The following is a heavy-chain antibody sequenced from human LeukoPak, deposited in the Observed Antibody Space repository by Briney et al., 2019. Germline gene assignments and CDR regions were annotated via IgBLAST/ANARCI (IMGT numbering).Heavy chain of an antibody. CDR1: GFTFSSYA. CDR3: ARDRGGSYLWDAFDI. D-gene: IGHD1-26*01. CDR2: ISSSSSTI. J-gene: IGHJ3*02. V-gene: IGHV3-48*01. Sequence: GGSLRLSCAASGFTFSSYAMNWVRQAPGKGLEWVSYISSSSSTIYYADSVKGRFTISRDNAKNSLYLQMNSLRAEDTAVYYCARDRGGSYLWDAFDIWGQGTMVTVSS.